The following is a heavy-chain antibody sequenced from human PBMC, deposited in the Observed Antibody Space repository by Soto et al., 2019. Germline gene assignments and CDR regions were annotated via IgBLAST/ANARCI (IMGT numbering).Heavy chain of an antibody. V-gene: IGHV1-18*01. D-gene: IGHD1-7*01. Sequence: ASVKVSCKASGYTFTSYGISWVRQAPGQGLEWMGWISAYNGNTNYAQKLQGRVTMTTDTSTSTAYMELRSLRSDDTAVYYCARGPADNWNYGYYGMDVWGQGTKVTVSS. CDR2: ISAYNGNT. CDR3: ARGPADNWNYGYYGMDV. CDR1: GYTFTSYG. J-gene: IGHJ6*02.